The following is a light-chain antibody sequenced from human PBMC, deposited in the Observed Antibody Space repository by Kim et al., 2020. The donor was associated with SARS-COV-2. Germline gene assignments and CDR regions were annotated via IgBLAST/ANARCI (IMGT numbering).Light chain of an antibody. V-gene: IGKV4-1*01. CDR2: WAS. Sequence: DIVMTQSPDSLAFSLGERATINCKSSQSLLYGSKNNNYLAWYQQKPGQPPKLLIYWASTRESGVPDRFSGSGSGTDFTLTISSLQAEDVEVYSCQQYFTTPFTFGGGTKVDIK. CDR1: QSLLYGSKNNNY. J-gene: IGKJ4*01. CDR3: QQYFTTPFT.